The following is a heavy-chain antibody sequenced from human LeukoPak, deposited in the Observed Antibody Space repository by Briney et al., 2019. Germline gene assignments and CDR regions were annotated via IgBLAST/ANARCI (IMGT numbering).Heavy chain of an antibody. CDR3: AKTLSYGARTEYFDL. J-gene: IGHJ2*01. CDR2: ISGSGGST. Sequence: GGSLRLSCAASGFTFSSYAMSWVREAPGKGLEWVSAISGSGGSTYYADSVKGRFTISRDNSKNTLYLQMNSLRAEDTAVYYCAKTLSYGARTEYFDLWGRGTLVTVSS. V-gene: IGHV3-23*01. CDR1: GFTFSSYA. D-gene: IGHD4-17*01.